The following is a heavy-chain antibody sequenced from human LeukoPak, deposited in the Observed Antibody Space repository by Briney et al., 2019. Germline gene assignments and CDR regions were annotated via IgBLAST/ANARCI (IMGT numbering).Heavy chain of an antibody. Sequence: SVKVSCKASGGTFSNYALNWVRQAPGQGLECMGGIIPIFGTANYAQKFQGRVTITADKSTSTVYMELNSLKSEDTAVYYCARGWDYDSGGRPTAYVYWGQGTLVTVSS. CDR3: ARGWDYDSGGRPTAYVY. CDR2: IIPIFGTA. CDR1: GGTFSNYA. J-gene: IGHJ4*02. D-gene: IGHD3-22*01. V-gene: IGHV1-69*06.